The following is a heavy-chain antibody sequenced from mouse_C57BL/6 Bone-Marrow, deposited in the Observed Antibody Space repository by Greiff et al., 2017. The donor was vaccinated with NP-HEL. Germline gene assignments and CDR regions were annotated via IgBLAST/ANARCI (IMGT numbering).Heavy chain of an antibody. CDR2: IYPRSGNT. J-gene: IGHJ2*01. Sequence: QVQLQQSGAELARPGDSVKLSCKASGYTFTSSGISWVKQSTGQGLEWIGEIYPRSGNTYYNEKFKGKATLTAENYSSTEYMELRSLTSEDSAVYFCARDLMTTVVDYFDYWGQGTTLTVSS. D-gene: IGHD1-1*01. CDR3: ARDLMTTVVDYFDY. V-gene: IGHV1-81*01. CDR1: GYTFTSSG.